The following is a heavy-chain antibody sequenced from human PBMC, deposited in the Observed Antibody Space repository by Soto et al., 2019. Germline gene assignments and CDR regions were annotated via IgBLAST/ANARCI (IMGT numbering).Heavy chain of an antibody. CDR2: ISSSSSYI. V-gene: IGHV3-21*01. D-gene: IGHD6-19*01. J-gene: IGHJ4*02. CDR1: GFTFSSYS. CDR3: ARVWRESIAMAGPFDY. Sequence: PGGSLRLSCAASGFTFSSYSMNWVRQAPGKGLEWVSSISSSSSYIYYADSVKGRFTISRDNAKNSLYLQMNSLRAEDTAVYYCARVWRESIAMAGPFDYWGQGTLVTV.